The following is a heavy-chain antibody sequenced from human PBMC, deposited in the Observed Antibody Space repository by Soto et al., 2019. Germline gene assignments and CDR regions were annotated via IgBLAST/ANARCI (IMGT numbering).Heavy chain of an antibody. D-gene: IGHD1-26*01. J-gene: IGHJ4*02. V-gene: IGHV3-7*04. CDR2: IKEDGSDI. CDR1: RFTFSSHW. Sequence: EVHLVESGGDLVQPGGSLRLSCVASRFTFSSHWMTWVRQAPGKGLEWVANIKEDGSDIYYADSVKGRFTISRDNAKKSLYLQMNSLRAEDTAVYYCGRDSGTFHIDYWGQGTLVTVSS. CDR3: GRDSGTFHIDY.